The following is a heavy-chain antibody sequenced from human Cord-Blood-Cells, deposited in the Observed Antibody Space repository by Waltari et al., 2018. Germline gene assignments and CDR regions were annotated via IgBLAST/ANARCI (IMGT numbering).Heavy chain of an antibody. V-gene: IGHV1-69*01. D-gene: IGHD7-27*01. CDR3: AGARPTGDRDWYFDL. CDR2: IIPIFGTA. CDR1: GGTFSSYA. J-gene: IGHJ2*01. Sequence: QVQLVQSGAEVKKPGSSVKVSCKASGGTFSSYAISWVLQATGQGLEWMGGIIPIFGTANYAQKFQGRVTITADESTSTAYMELSSLRSEDTAVYYCAGARPTGDRDWYFDLWGRGTLVTVSS.